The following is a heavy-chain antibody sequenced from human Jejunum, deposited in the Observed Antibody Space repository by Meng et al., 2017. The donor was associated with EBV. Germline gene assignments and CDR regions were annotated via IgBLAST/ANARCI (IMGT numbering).Heavy chain of an antibody. V-gene: IGHV3-30*18. D-gene: IGHD2-15*01. J-gene: IGHJ4*02. Sequence: QVQLVGSGXGVVQPGGSLRLSXSASGFTFSTYGMHWVRQAPGRGLEWVAAISSDGSSKYCADSVKGRFTISRDDFVSTLYLQMNSLRVEDAAAYYCAKDGALGYCSGGSCYLDHWGQGTLVTVSS. CDR2: ISSDGSSK. CDR3: AKDGALGYCSGGSCYLDH. CDR1: GFTFSTYG.